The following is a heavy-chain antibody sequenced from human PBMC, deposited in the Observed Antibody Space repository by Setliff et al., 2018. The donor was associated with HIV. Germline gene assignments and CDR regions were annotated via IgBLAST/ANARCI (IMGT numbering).Heavy chain of an antibody. Sequence: ASVKVSCKASGYTFTSYYIHWVRQAPGQGLEWMGIINPSGGGTTYAQTFQDRVTMSRDTSTSTVYMELSSLRSEDTAVYYCAREALRAGGWRGAFDIWGQGTMVTVSS. CDR2: INPSGGGT. CDR1: GYTFTSYY. J-gene: IGHJ3*02. D-gene: IGHD6-19*01. CDR3: AREALRAGGWRGAFDI. V-gene: IGHV1-46*01.